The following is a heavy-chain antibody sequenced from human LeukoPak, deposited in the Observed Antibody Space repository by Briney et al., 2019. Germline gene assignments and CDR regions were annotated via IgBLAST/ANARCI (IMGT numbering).Heavy chain of an antibody. CDR2: IYTSGST. V-gene: IGHV4-4*07. CDR3: ARVGTRWLQPRYYFDY. J-gene: IGHJ4*02. D-gene: IGHD5-24*01. CDR1: GGSTSSYY. Sequence: SETLSLTCTVSGGSTSSYYWSWIRQPAGKGLEWIGRIYTSGSTNYNPSLKSRVTMSVDTSKNQFTLKLSSVTAADTAVYYCARVGTRWLQPRYYFDYWGQGTLVTVSS.